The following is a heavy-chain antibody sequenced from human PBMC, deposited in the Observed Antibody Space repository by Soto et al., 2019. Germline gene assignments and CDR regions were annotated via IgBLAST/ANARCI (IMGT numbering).Heavy chain of an antibody. Sequence: ASVKVSCKASGYTFTGYYMHWVRQAPGQGLEWMGWINPNSGGTNYAQKFQGWVTMTRDTSISTAYMELSRLRSDDTAVYYCARSMITFGGVIDQYFDYWGQGTLVTVSS. V-gene: IGHV1-2*04. CDR3: ARSMITFGGVIDQYFDY. CDR1: GYTFTGYY. D-gene: IGHD3-16*02. J-gene: IGHJ4*02. CDR2: INPNSGGT.